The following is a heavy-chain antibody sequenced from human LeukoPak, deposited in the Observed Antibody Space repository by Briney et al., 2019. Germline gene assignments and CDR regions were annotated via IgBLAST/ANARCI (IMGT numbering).Heavy chain of an antibody. CDR1: AFTFSIYS. CDR2: INGSRSDI. Sequence: PGVSLRLSCAVSAFTFSIYSMNWVRQAPGKGLEWFASINGSRSDIYYAYSVKGRFTSSRDNAKNSLSLQMKSLRAEDTRVYYCVRRGSHHYSGFDSWGKGNLVTVSS. V-gene: IGHV3-21*01. J-gene: IGHJ4*02. D-gene: IGHD1-26*01. CDR3: VRRGSHHYSGFDS.